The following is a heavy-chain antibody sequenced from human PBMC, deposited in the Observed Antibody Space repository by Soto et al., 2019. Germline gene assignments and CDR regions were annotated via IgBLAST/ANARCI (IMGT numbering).Heavy chain of an antibody. CDR3: ARGGGYFDWLFPPDAFDI. Sequence: WGSLRLSCSASGFTFSSYAMHWVRQAPGKGLEWVANIKQDGSEKYYVDSVKGRFTISRDNAKNSLYLQMNSLRAEDTAVYYCARGGGYFDWLFPPDAFDIWGQGTMVTVSS. J-gene: IGHJ3*02. D-gene: IGHD3-9*01. CDR1: GFTFSSYA. CDR2: IKQDGSEK. V-gene: IGHV3-7*01.